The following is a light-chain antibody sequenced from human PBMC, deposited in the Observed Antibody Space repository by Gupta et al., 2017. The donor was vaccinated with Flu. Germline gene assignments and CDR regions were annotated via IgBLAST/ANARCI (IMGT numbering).Light chain of an antibody. J-gene: IGKJ4*01. V-gene: IGKV3D-15*01. CDR1: QSVRSN. CDR2: GAS. Sequence: GERATLTCRASQSVRSNLAWYQQKPGQAPRLLIYGASTRAAGVPARFSGSGSGTDFTLTISSLQSEDFAVYYCQEYNNWSLAFGGGTKVEIK. CDR3: QEYNNWSLA.